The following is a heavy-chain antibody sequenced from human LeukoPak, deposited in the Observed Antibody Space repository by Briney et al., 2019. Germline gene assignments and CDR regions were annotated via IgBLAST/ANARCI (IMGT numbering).Heavy chain of an antibody. CDR2: IYTSGST. D-gene: IGHD2-2*01. CDR3: ASARTTAFMDV. CDR1: GGSISSYY. J-gene: IGHJ6*04. V-gene: IGHV4-4*07. Sequence: KTSETLPLTCTVSGGSISSYYWSWIRQPAGKGLEWIGRIYTSGSTNYNPSLKSRVTMSVDTSKNQFSLKLSSVTAADTAVYYRASARTTAFMDVWGKGTTVTVSS.